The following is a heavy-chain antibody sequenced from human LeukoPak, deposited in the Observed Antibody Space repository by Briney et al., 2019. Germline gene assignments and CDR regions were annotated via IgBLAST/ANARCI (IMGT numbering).Heavy chain of an antibody. V-gene: IGHV6-1*01. J-gene: IGHJ4*02. D-gene: IGHD3/OR15-3a*01. CDR1: RGSCSCNNGA. Sequence: SPTPPPPRAPSRGSCSCNNGALEWDREAPPRGPWGAGRAYYRSKWYNDYAVSVKSRITINPDTSKNQFSLQLNSVTPEDTAVYYCARNSARWGLAYFDYWGQGTLVTVSS. CDR2: AYYRSKWYN. CDR3: ARNSARWGLAYFDY.